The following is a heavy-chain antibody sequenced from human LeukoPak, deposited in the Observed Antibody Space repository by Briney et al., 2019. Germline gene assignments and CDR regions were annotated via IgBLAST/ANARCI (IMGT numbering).Heavy chain of an antibody. D-gene: IGHD3-3*02. Sequence: AVEVSCKASGGTFSSYAISWVRQAAGQGLEWMGGIIPIFGTANYAQKFQGRVTITTNEATRTAYIELSSLTAEDTAVYYCARGSWPGLAGPLLKMGSWYFDLWGRGTVVTVPS. J-gene: IGHJ2*01. V-gene: IGHV1-69*05. CDR3: ARGSWPGLAGPLLKMGSWYFDL. CDR1: GGTFSSYA. CDR2: IIPIFGTA.